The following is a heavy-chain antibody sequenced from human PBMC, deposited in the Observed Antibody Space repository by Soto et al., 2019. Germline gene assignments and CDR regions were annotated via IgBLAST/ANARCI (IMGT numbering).Heavy chain of an antibody. J-gene: IGHJ6*02. D-gene: IGHD3-10*01. CDR3: ARDSPQYGELRDYYYYYGMDV. CDR2: TYYRSKWYN. CDR1: GDSVSSNSAA. Sequence: SQTLSLTCAISGDSVSSNSAAWNWIRQSPSRGLEWLGRTYYRSKWYNDYAVSVKSRITINPDTSKNQFSLQLNSVTPEDTAVYYCARDSPQYGELRDYYYYYGMDVWGQGTTVTVSS. V-gene: IGHV6-1*01.